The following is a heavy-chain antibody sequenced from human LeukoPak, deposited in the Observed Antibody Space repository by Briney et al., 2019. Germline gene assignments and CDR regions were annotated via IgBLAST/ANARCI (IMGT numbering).Heavy chain of an antibody. CDR2: IYYSGST. J-gene: IGHJ4*02. D-gene: IGHD3-10*01. CDR3: ARNMVRGELDY. V-gene: IGHV4-30-4*01. Sequence: SETHSLTCTVSGGSISSGDYYWIWIRQPPGKGLEWIGYIYYSGSTYYNPSLKIRVTISVDTSKNQFSLKLSSVTAADTAVYYCARNMVRGELDYWGQ. CDR1: GGSISSGDYY.